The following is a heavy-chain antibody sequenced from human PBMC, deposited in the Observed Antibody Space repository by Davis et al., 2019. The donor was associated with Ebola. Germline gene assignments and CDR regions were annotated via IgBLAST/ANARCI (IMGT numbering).Heavy chain of an antibody. Sequence: GESLKISCAASGFTFSSYGMHWVRQAPGKGLEWVAVIWYDGSNKYYADSVKGRFTISRDNSKNTLYLQMNSLRAEDTAVYYCARDMGYCSSTICYAYYYYYGMDVWGQGTTVTVSS. CDR2: IWYDGSNK. D-gene: IGHD2-2*01. V-gene: IGHV3-33*01. CDR3: ARDMGYCSSTICYAYYYYYGMDV. CDR1: GFTFSSYG. J-gene: IGHJ6*02.